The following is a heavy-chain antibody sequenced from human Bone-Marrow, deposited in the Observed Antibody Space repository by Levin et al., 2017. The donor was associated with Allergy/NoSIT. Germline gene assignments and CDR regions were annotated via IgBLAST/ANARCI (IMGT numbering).Heavy chain of an antibody. CDR1: VYSISSGYY. J-gene: IGHJ4*02. CDR2: IYHIGST. V-gene: IGHV4-38-2*02. Sequence: PSQTLSLTCAVSVYSISSGYYWGWTRQPPGKGLEWIGIIYHIGSTYYNPSLKSRVTISVDTTKNQFSLKLSSVTAADTAVYYCARDSWNVEVVGLDYWGQGTLVTVSS. CDR3: ARDSWNVEVVGLDY. D-gene: IGHD3-3*01.